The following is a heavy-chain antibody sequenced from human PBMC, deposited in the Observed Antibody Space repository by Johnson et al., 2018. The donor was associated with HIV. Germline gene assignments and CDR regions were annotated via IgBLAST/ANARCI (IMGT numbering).Heavy chain of an antibody. D-gene: IGHD1-1*01. CDR1: GFTFSSYG. V-gene: IGHV3-30*02. Sequence: QVQLVESGGGVVQPGGSLRLSCAASGFTFSSYGMHWVRQAPGKGLEWVAFIRYDGSNKYYADSVQGRFTISRDNSKNTLYLQMNSLRAEDTAVYYCAKDATLQDGTGAFDIWGQGTMVTVSS. CDR2: IRYDGSNK. CDR3: AKDATLQDGTGAFDI. J-gene: IGHJ3*02.